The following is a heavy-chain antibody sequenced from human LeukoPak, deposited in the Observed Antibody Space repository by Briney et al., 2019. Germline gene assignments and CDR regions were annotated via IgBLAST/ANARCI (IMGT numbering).Heavy chain of an antibody. J-gene: IGHJ4*02. CDR2: INHSGST. CDR1: GGPFSGYY. V-gene: IGHV4-34*01. Sequence: PSETLSLTCAVYGGPFSGYYWSWIRQPPGKGLEWIGEINHSGSTNYNPSLKSRVTISVDTSKNQFSLKLSSVTAADTAVYYCARGYSSGWRGLFDYWGQGTLVTVSS. D-gene: IGHD6-19*01. CDR3: ARGYSSGWRGLFDY.